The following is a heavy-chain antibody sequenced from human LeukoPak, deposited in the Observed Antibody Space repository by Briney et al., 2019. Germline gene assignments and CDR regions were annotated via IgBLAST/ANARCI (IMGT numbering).Heavy chain of an antibody. J-gene: IGHJ3*02. V-gene: IGHV1-69*13. CDR1: GGTFSSYA. CDR3: ARDRPVGATLFAFDI. D-gene: IGHD1-26*01. Sequence: GASVKVSCKASGGTFSSYAISWVRQAPGQGLEWMGGIIPIFGTANYAQKFQGRVTITADESTSTAYMELSSLRSEDTAVYYCARDRPVGATLFAFDIWGQGTMVTVSS. CDR2: IIPIFGTA.